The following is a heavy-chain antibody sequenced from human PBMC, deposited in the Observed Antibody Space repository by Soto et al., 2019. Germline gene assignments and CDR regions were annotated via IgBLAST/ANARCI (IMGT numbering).Heavy chain of an antibody. V-gene: IGHV3-30*04. Sequence: PGGSLRLSCAASGFTFSSYAMHWVRQAPGKGLEWVAVISYDGSNKYYADSVKGRFTISRDNSKNTLYLQMNSLRAEDTAVYYCAKEITIFGVVIRSPDYWGQGTLVTVSS. CDR2: ISYDGSNK. J-gene: IGHJ4*02. CDR1: GFTFSSYA. CDR3: AKEITIFGVVIRSPDY. D-gene: IGHD3-3*01.